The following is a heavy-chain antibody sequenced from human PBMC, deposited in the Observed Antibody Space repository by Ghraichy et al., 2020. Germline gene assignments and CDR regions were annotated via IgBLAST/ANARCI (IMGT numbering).Heavy chain of an antibody. V-gene: IGHV3-48*04. D-gene: IGHD5-12*01. J-gene: IGHJ5*02. CDR3: ARVGYGGYDVLRWFDP. Sequence: GGSLRLSCAASGFTFSSYGMNWVRQAPGKGPEWVSYISSSRSTIHYADSVKGRFTISRDNAKNSLYLQMNSLRAEDTAVYYCARVGYGGYDVLRWFDPWGQGTLVTVSS. CDR2: ISSSRSTI. CDR1: GFTFSSYG.